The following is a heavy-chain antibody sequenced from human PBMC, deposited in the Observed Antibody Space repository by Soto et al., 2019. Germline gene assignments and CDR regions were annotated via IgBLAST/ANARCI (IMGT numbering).Heavy chain of an antibody. Sequence: QVPLVQSGAEVKKPGASVKVSCKASGYTFTSYGISWVRQAPGQGLEWMGWISAYNGNTNYAQKLQGRVTMTTDTSTSTAYMELRSLRSDDTAVYYCARDWENGRDYNWGSYRYLTDYWGQGTLVTVSS. V-gene: IGHV1-18*01. CDR1: GYTFTSYG. D-gene: IGHD3-16*02. J-gene: IGHJ4*02. CDR3: ARDWENGRDYNWGSYRYLTDY. CDR2: ISAYNGNT.